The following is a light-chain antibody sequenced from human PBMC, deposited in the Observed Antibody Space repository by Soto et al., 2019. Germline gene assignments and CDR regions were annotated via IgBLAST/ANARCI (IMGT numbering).Light chain of an antibody. CDR2: DVS. CDR1: SSDVGGYDF. CDR3: ASYKGRSTLV. J-gene: IGLJ1*01. V-gene: IGLV2-14*03. Sequence: QSALTQPASVSGSPGQSITISCTGSSSDVGGYDFVSWYQHHPGKAPRLMIFDVSNRPSAVSNRFSSSNSGNTASLTISGLQADDEGDYYCASYKGRSTLVFGTGTKVTVL.